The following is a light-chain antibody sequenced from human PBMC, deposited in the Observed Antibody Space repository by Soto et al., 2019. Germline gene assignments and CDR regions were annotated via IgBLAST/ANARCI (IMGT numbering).Light chain of an antibody. CDR1: SSDDGGYNY. J-gene: IGLJ1*01. Sequence: QSVLTQPASVSGSPGQSITISCTGTSSDDGGYNYVSWYQQHPGKAPKLMIYDVSNWPSGVSNRFSGSKSGNTASLTISGLQAEDEADYYCSSYTSISTLNYVFGTGTKLTVL. CDR3: SSYTSISTLNYV. V-gene: IGLV2-14*01. CDR2: DVS.